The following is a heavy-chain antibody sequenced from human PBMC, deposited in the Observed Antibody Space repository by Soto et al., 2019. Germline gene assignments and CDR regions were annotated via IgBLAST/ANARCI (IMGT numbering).Heavy chain of an antibody. V-gene: IGHV1-69*06. J-gene: IGHJ3*02. D-gene: IGHD6-13*01. CDR3: AAPWSSNAFDI. CDR2: IIPIFGTA. CDR1: GGTFSSYA. Sequence: SVKVSCKASGGTFSSYAISWVRQAPGQGLERMGGIIPIFGTANYAQKFQGRVTITADKSTSTAYMELSSLRSEDTAVYYCAAPWSSNAFDIWGQGTMVTVSS.